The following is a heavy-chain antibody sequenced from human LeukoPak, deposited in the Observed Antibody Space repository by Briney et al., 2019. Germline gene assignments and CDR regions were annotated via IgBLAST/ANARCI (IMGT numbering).Heavy chain of an antibody. D-gene: IGHD6-19*01. CDR3: AKVIGSSGWNGKYYFDY. CDR1: GFTFSSYG. Sequence: GGTLRLSCAASGFTFSSYGMSWVRQAPGKGLEWVSAISGSGGSTYYADSVKGRFTISRDNSKNTLYLQMNSLRAEDTAVYYCAKVIGSSGWNGKYYFDYWGQGTLVTVSS. V-gene: IGHV3-23*01. J-gene: IGHJ4*02. CDR2: ISGSGGST.